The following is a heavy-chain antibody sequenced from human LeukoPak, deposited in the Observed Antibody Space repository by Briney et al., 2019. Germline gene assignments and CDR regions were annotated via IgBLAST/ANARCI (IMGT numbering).Heavy chain of an antibody. Sequence: SVKVSCKASGGTFSSYAISWVRQAPGQGLEWMGGIIPTFGTANYAQKFQGRVTITTDESTSTAYMELSSLRSEDTAVYYCARLGGTTATPFDYWGQGTLVSVSS. D-gene: IGHD4-17*01. J-gene: IGHJ4*02. CDR3: ARLGGTTATPFDY. CDR2: IIPTFGTA. V-gene: IGHV1-69*05. CDR1: GGTFSSYA.